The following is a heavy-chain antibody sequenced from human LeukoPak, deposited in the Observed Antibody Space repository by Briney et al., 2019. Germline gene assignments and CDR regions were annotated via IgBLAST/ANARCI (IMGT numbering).Heavy chain of an antibody. CDR3: ANPNWNGDAFDI. D-gene: IGHD1-1*01. Sequence: PGGTLRLSCAASGFTFSSYAMSWVRQAPGKGLEWVSAISGSGGSTYYADSVKGRFTISRDNSKNTLYLQMNSLRAEDTAVYYCANPNWNGDAFDIWGQGTMVTVSS. CDR2: ISGSGGST. V-gene: IGHV3-23*01. J-gene: IGHJ3*02. CDR1: GFTFSSYA.